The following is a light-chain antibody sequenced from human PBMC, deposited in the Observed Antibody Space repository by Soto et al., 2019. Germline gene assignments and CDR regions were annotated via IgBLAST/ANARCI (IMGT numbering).Light chain of an antibody. CDR3: SSYTSSSLYV. V-gene: IGLV2-14*01. CDR1: RSDVGGYNY. J-gene: IGLJ1*01. Sequence: QSALTQPASVSGSPGQSITISCTGTRSDVGGYNYVSWYQQLPGKAPKLMIYDVSDRPSGVSNRFSGSKSGNTASLTISGLQAEDEADYYCSSYTSSSLYVFGTGTKVTV. CDR2: DVS.